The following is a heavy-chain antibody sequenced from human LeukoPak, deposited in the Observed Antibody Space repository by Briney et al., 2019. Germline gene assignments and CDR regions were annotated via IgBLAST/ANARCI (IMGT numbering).Heavy chain of an antibody. CDR1: GVSISSFY. CDR3: ARVDPLYGSGSYPDY. V-gene: IGHV4-59*01. D-gene: IGHD3-10*01. J-gene: IGHJ4*02. CDR2: MYYSGAT. Sequence: SETLSLTCTVSGVSISSFYWSWIRQPPGKGLECIGYMYYSGATNYNPSLKSRVTISGDTSKNQFSLKLRSVTAADTAIYYCARVDPLYGSGSYPDYWGQGTLVTVSS.